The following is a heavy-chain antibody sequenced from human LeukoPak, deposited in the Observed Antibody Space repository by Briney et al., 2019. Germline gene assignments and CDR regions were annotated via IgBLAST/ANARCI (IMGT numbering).Heavy chain of an antibody. CDR3: ARVTAWSGYYFLDY. J-gene: IGHJ4*02. V-gene: IGHV3-74*01. Sequence: GGSLRLSCAASGFTFSNYWMHWVRQAPGEGLVWVAHINSDGRSTSYADSVKGRFTISRDNAKNTLYVQMNRLRSEDTAVYYCARVTAWSGYYFLDYWGQGTLVAVSS. D-gene: IGHD3-3*01. CDR2: INSDGRST. CDR1: GFTFSNYW.